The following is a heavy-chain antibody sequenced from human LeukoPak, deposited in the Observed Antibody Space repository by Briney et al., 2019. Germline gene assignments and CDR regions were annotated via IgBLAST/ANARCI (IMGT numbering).Heavy chain of an antibody. CDR1: GFTFSSYE. CDR2: ISSSGSTI. Sequence: GGSLRLSCAASGFTFSSYEMNWVRQAPGKGLEWVSYISSSGSTIYYADSVKGRFTISRDNAKNSLYLQMNSLRAEDTAVYYCAKDWDTAMVSGAFDIWGQGTMVTVSS. J-gene: IGHJ3*02. D-gene: IGHD5-18*01. V-gene: IGHV3-48*03. CDR3: AKDWDTAMVSGAFDI.